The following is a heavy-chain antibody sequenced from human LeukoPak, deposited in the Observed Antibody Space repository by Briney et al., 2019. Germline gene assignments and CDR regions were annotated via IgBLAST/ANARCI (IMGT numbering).Heavy chain of an antibody. V-gene: IGHV3-74*01. D-gene: IGHD3-9*01. CDR1: GFAFSRYW. Sequence: GGSLRLSCAASGFAFSRYWMHWVRQAPGKGLVWVSRINSDGRSAVYADSVKGRFTISRDNAKNTLYLQMDSLRAEDTAVYYCTRVLTTDDYWGQGTLVTVSS. CDR3: TRVLTTDDY. CDR2: INSDGRSA. J-gene: IGHJ4*02.